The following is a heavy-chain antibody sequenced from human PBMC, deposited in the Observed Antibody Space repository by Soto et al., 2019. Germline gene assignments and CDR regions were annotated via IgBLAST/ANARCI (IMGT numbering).Heavy chain of an antibody. CDR1: GFTFSDYF. D-gene: IGHD3-10*01. V-gene: IGHV3-11*05. CDR2: ISSSSSYT. J-gene: IGHJ4*02. CDR3: ARDHYYGSGTPGY. Sequence: QVPLVESGGGLVKPGGSLRLSCAASGFTFSDYFMSWIRQAPGKGLEWVSYISSSSSYTKYADSVKGRFTISRDNAKNSLYLQMNSLRAEDTAVYYCARDHYYGSGTPGYWGQGTLVTVSS.